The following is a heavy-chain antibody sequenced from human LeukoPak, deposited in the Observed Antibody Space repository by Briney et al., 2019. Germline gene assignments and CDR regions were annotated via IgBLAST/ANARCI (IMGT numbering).Heavy chain of an antibody. J-gene: IGHJ5*02. Sequence: SETLSLTCTVSGGSISSYYWSWIRQPAGKGLEWIGRFYISGSTNYNPSLKSRVTMSVDTSKNQFSLKLNFVTAADTAVYYCARDYGDYWFDPWGQGTLVTVSS. V-gene: IGHV4-4*07. CDR3: ARDYGDYWFDP. CDR2: FYISGST. D-gene: IGHD4-17*01. CDR1: GGSISSYY.